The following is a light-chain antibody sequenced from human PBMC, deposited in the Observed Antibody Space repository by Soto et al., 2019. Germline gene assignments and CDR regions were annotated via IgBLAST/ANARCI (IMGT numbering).Light chain of an antibody. J-gene: IGKJ4*01. V-gene: IGKV3-15*01. CDR1: QSVSSN. CDR2: GAS. CDR3: QQYNNWPPLT. Sequence: EIVMTQSPATLSVSPGEGASLSCRASQSVSSNLAWYQQKPDQAPRLLIYGASTRATGIPARFSGSGSDTEFTLTISSLQSEDFAVYYCQQYNNWPPLTFGGGTKVEIK.